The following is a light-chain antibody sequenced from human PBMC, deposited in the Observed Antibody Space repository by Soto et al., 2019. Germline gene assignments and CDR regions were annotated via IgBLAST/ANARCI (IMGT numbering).Light chain of an antibody. V-gene: IGLV2-14*03. CDR2: DVS. J-gene: IGLJ2*01. Sequence: QSALTQPASVSGSPGQSITISCTGTSSDVGGYNYVSWYQQHPGKAPKLMIYDVSNRPSGVSNRFSGSKSGNTASLTISGLQAEDEADYYCSSYTSFSTLGVFGGGTKLTVL. CDR3: SSYTSFSTLGV. CDR1: SSDVGGYNY.